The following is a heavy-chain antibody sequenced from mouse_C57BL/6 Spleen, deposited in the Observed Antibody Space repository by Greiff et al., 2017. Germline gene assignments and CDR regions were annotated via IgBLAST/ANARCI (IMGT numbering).Heavy chain of an antibody. CDR3: AADGDYGEWYFNV. CDR1: GFTFSDYG. Sequence: DVMLVEPGGGLVKPGGSLKLSCAASGFTFSDYGMHWVRQAPEKGLEWVAYISSGSSTIYYADKVKGRFTISRDNDKTTLFLQLTSLRSEDTAMYYCAADGDYGEWYFNVWGTGTTVTVSS. J-gene: IGHJ1*03. CDR2: ISSGSSTI. V-gene: IGHV5-17*01. D-gene: IGHD2-13*01.